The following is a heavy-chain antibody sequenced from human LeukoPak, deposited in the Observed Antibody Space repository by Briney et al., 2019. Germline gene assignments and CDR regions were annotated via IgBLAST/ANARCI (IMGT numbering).Heavy chain of an antibody. J-gene: IGHJ4*02. CDR2: ISSSSSYT. CDR1: GFTFSDYY. D-gene: IGHD3-10*01. CDR3: ARRGRSMVRGVITTKYYFDY. V-gene: IGHV3-11*06. Sequence: GSLRLSCAASGFTFSDYYMSWIRQAPGKGLEWVSYISSSSSYTNYADSVKGRFTISRDNAKNSLYLQMNSLRAEDTAVYYCARRGRSMVRGVITTKYYFDYWGQGTLVTVSS.